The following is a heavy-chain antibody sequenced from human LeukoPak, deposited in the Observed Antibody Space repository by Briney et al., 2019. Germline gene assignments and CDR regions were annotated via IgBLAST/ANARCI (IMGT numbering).Heavy chain of an antibody. CDR2: INHSGST. Sequence: PSETLSLTCAVYGGSFSGYYWSWIRQPPGKGLEWIGEINHSGSTNYNPSLRSRVTISVDTSKNQFSLKLSSVTAADTAVYYCARGNWNSIVVVPAAMRVFDYWGQGTLVTVSS. CDR1: GGSFSGYY. J-gene: IGHJ4*02. CDR3: ARGNWNSIVVVPAAMRVFDY. D-gene: IGHD2-2*01. V-gene: IGHV4-34*01.